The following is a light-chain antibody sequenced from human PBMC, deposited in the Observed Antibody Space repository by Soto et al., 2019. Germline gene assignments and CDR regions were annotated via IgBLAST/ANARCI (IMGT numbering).Light chain of an antibody. V-gene: IGLV2-14*03. J-gene: IGLJ2*01. CDR1: SSDVGGYNY. CDR3: SSYTSSSTVV. CDR2: DVS. Sequence: QSALTQPASVSGSPGQSITISCTGTSSDVGGYNYVCWYQQHPGKVPKLIIHDVSNRPSGVSHRFSGSKSGNTASLSISGLQAEDEADYYCSSYTSSSTVVFGGGTKLTVL.